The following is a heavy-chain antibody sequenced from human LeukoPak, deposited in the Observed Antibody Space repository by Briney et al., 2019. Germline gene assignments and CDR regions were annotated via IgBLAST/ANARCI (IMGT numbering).Heavy chain of an antibody. D-gene: IGHD2-15*01. V-gene: IGHV1-18*01. Sequence: ASVKVSCKASGYTFTSYGISWVRQAPGQGLEWMGWISAYNGNTNYAQKLQGRVTMTTDTSTSTAYMELRSLRSDDTAVYYCARETNPRYCSGGSCYGGDEYFQHWGQGTLVTVSS. CDR3: ARETNPRYCSGGSCYGGDEYFQH. J-gene: IGHJ1*01. CDR1: GYTFTSYG. CDR2: ISAYNGNT.